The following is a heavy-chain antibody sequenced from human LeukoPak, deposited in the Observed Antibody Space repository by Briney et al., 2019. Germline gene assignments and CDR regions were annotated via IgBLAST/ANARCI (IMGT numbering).Heavy chain of an antibody. V-gene: IGHV4-59*01. CDR2: IYYSGST. CDR3: ARDVIGHDY. J-gene: IGHJ4*02. Sequence: TPSETLSLTCTDSGGSISSYYWSWNRQPPGKELEWIGYIYYSGSTNYNPSLKSRVTISVDTSKNQFSLKLSSVTAADTAVYYCARDVIGHDYWGQGTLVTVSS. CDR1: GGSISSYY. D-gene: IGHD2-21*01.